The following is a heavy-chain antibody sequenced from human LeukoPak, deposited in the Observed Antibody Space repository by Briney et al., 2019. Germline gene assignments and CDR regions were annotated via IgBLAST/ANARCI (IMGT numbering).Heavy chain of an antibody. CDR1: GLTFSSYE. CDR2: ISSSAGSI. J-gene: IGHJ4*02. Sequence: GGSLRLSCAASGLTFSSYEMNWVRQAPGKRLEWVSCISSSAGSIYLADSVKDRFSVSRDNAKNSLYLQMTSLRAEDTGIYYCARVLLSGYDRPIDFWGQGTLVTVSS. D-gene: IGHD5-12*01. CDR3: ARVLLSGYDRPIDF. V-gene: IGHV3-48*03.